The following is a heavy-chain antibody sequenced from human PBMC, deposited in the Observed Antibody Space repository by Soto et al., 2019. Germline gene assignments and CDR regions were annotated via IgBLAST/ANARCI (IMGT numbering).Heavy chain of an antibody. CDR3: ARGGRYPNSSYYYGMEV. V-gene: IGHV1-69*01. CDR1: GGTFSTYS. Sequence: QVQLVQSGAEVKKPGSSVKVSCKASGGTFSTYSISWVREAPGQGLEWMGGSPPIFGTSKYAQNFQGRVTITADQSTSTAYMELSSLRSDDTAVYYCARGGRYPNSSYYYGMEVWGQGTTDSVSS. CDR2: SPPIFGTS. J-gene: IGHJ6*02. D-gene: IGHD1-1*01.